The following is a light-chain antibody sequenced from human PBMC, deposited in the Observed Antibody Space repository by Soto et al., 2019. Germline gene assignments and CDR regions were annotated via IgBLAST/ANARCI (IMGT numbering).Light chain of an antibody. CDR2: DTS. CDR3: QQRNTWPPPT. CDR1: QGIGST. J-gene: IGKJ4*01. V-gene: IGKV3-15*01. Sequence: EIVMTQSPATLSVSPGEGATLSCRASQGIGSTLAWYQQKPGQTPRLLIYDTSIRATGVPARFRGSASGTEFTLTITSLQSEDFAVYYCQQRNTWPPPTFGGGTRVEI.